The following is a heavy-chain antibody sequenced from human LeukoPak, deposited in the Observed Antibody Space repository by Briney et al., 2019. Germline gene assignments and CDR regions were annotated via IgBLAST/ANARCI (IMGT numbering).Heavy chain of an antibody. Sequence: SQTLSLTCAISGDSVSTNSATWDWIRQSPSRGLEWLGRTYYRSKWYKEYAVSVKSRITMNPDTSKNQCSRQLNSVTPEDTAVEHCAQPRRAWRVHDAFDIWRQGTMVTVSP. J-gene: IGHJ3*02. CDR3: AQPRRAWRVHDAFDI. D-gene: IGHD3-10*01. CDR1: GDSVSTNSAT. V-gene: IGHV6-1*01. CDR2: TYYRSKWYK.